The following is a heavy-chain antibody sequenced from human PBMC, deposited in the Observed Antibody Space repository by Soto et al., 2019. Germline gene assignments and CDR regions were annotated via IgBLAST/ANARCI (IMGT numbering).Heavy chain of an antibody. CDR2: IYYSGNT. V-gene: IGHV4-59*01. CDR3: ARALSYHDVLTGRGWVFYFDY. D-gene: IGHD3-9*01. CDR1: GGSISSDY. Sequence: QVRLQESGPGLVKPSETLSLTCTVSGGSISSDYCTWIRQPPWSGLEWIGDIYYSGNTNYKLSLKSRVTISVDTSRSQFSLELKSVTTADTAVYYCARALSYHDVLTGRGWVFYFDYWGQGALVTVSS. J-gene: IGHJ4*02.